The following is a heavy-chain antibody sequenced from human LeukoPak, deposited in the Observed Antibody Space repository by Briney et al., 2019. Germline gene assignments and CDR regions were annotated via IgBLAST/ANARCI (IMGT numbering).Heavy chain of an antibody. CDR1: GFTVDSNY. CDR3: ARAPHYSNYGPYYYGMDI. J-gene: IGHJ6*02. D-gene: IGHD4-11*01. Sequence: GGSLRLSCAASGFTVDSNYLSWVRQAPGKGLEWVSYISSSSSYTNYADSVKGRFTISRDNAKNSPYLQMNSLRAEDTAVYYCARAPHYSNYGPYYYGMDIWGQGTTVTVSS. CDR2: ISSSSSYT. V-gene: IGHV3-11*06.